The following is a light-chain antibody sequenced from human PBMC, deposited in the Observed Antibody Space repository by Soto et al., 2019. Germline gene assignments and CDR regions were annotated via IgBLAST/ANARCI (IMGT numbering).Light chain of an antibody. V-gene: IGLV2-14*01. CDR3: SSYTSSSKV. CDR2: DVS. Sequence: QSVLTQPASVSGSPGQSITISCTGTSSDVGGYKYVSWYQQHPGKAPKLMIYDVSNRPSGVSNRFSGSKSGNTASLTISGFQAEDEADYYCSSYTSSSKVFGTGTKVTVL. CDR1: SSDVGGYKY. J-gene: IGLJ1*01.